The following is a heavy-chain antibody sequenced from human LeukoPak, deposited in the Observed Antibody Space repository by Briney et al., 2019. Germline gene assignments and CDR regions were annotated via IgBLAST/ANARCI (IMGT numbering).Heavy chain of an antibody. J-gene: IGHJ6*03. V-gene: IGHV3-72*01. D-gene: IGHD5-18*01. CDR1: GFNFGSYS. CDR2: TRNKANSYTT. Sequence: PGGSLRLSCAASGFNFGSYSMTWVRQAPGKGLEWVGRTRNKANSYTTEYAASVKGRFTISRGDSKNSLYLQMNSLKTEDTAVYYCARARVDTAWSHYTMDVWGKGTTVTVSS. CDR3: ARARVDTAWSHYTMDV.